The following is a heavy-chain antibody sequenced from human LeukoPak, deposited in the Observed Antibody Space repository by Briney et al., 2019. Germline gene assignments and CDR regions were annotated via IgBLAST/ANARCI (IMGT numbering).Heavy chain of an antibody. CDR3: ARVRPLLWFGELLFPEDY. Sequence: PGGSLRLSCAASGFTFRTYAMHWVRQAPGKGLEWVAIVSYDGNNKYYADSVKGRFTISRDNSKNTLYLQMNSLRVEDTAVYYCARVRPLLWFGELLFPEDYWGQGTLVTVSS. D-gene: IGHD3-10*01. CDR1: GFTFRTYA. V-gene: IGHV3-30-3*01. J-gene: IGHJ4*02. CDR2: VSYDGNNK.